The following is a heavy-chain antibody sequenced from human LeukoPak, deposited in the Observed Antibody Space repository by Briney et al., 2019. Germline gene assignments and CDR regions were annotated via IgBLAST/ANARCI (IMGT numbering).Heavy chain of an antibody. CDR3: ARGDSYYDFWSGYSGSYYFDY. Sequence: GGSLRLSCAASGFTFSSYWMSWVRQAPGKGLEWVANIKQDGSEKYYVDSVKGRFTISRDNAKNSLYLQMNSLRAEDTAVYYCARGDSYYDFWSGYSGSYYFDYWGQGTLVTVSS. J-gene: IGHJ4*02. CDR2: IKQDGSEK. D-gene: IGHD3-3*01. V-gene: IGHV3-7*01. CDR1: GFTFSSYW.